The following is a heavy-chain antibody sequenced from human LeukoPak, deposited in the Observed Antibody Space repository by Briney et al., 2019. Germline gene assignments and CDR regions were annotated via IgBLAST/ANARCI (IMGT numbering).Heavy chain of an antibody. D-gene: IGHD3-22*01. CDR1: GFTVSSNY. CDR3: ARTSYYDSSGYYSEPDY. J-gene: IGHJ4*02. CDR2: IYSGGST. V-gene: IGHV3-53*01. Sequence: GGSLRLSCAASGFTVSSNYMSWVRQAPGKGLEWVSVIYSGGSTYYADSVKGRFTISRDNSKNTLYLQMNSLRAEDTAVYYCARTSYYDSSGYYSEPDYWGQGTLVTVSS.